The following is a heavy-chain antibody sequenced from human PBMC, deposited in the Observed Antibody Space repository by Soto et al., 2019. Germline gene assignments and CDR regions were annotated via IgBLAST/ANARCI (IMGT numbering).Heavy chain of an antibody. CDR3: ARVTDYYDSSGYYYPWFDP. J-gene: IGHJ5*02. V-gene: IGHV4-4*02. Sequence: PSETLPLTCAVSGGSISSSNWWSWVRQPPGKGLEWIGEINHSGSTNYNPSLKSRVTISVDTSKNQFSLKLSSVTAADTAVYYCARVTDYYDSSGYYYPWFDPWGQGTLVTVSS. CDR2: INHSGST. CDR1: GGSISSSNW. D-gene: IGHD3-22*01.